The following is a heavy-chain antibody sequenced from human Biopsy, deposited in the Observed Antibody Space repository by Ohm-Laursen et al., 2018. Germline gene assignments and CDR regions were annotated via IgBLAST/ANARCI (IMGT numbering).Heavy chain of an antibody. V-gene: IGHV4-39*01. CDR3: ARHPTGFWFDP. J-gene: IGHJ5*02. CDR2: IYNTETT. CDR1: GGSISSSTPYY. Sequence: SQTLSLTCTVSGGSISSSTPYYWAWLRPPPGKGLEWIGSIYNTETTFYNPSLKSRVTISVGTSTNQFSLKVSSVTAADTALYFCARHPTGFWFDPWGHGTLVTVSS.